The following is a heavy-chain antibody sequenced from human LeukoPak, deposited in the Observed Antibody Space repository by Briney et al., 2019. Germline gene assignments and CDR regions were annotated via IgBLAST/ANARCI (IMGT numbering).Heavy chain of an antibody. CDR3: AKVRSAADNYGDYGYYYYGMDV. J-gene: IGHJ6*02. V-gene: IGHV3-23*01. Sequence: GGSLRLSCAASGFTFSSYAMSWVRQAPGKGLEWVSAISGSGGSTYYADSVKGRFTISRDNSKNTMYLQMNSLRAEDTAVYYCAKVRSAADNYGDYGYYYYGMDVWGQGATVTLSS. CDR2: ISGSGGST. CDR1: GFTFSSYA. D-gene: IGHD4-17*01.